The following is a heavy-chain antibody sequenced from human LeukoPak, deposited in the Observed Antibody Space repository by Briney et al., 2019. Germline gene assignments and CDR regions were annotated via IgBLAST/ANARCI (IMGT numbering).Heavy chain of an antibody. D-gene: IGHD2-2*02. Sequence: PGESLKISCKGSGYKFTTYWIGWVRQMPGKGLEWIGIIYPGDSDTRYSPSFHGQVTISVDKSISTAYLQWSSLKASDTAMYYCASPGYCSTTTCYSNFHYWGQGTLVTVSS. CDR3: ASPGYCSTTTCYSNFHY. CDR2: IYPGDSDT. J-gene: IGHJ1*01. V-gene: IGHV5-51*01. CDR1: GYKFTTYW.